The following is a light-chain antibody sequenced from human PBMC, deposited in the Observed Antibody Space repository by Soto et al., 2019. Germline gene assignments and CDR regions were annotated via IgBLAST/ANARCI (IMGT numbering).Light chain of an antibody. CDR1: ESIRHY. J-gene: IGKJ5*01. CDR2: NXS. Sequence: IVLTQSQATMALSPGARATVSXRARESIRHYFAWDQQHHGXAPRXXXDNXSTMATGSPARLSGSGSATDFTLTIGSLEPEDFAIYYCQQRSNWTSTFGQGTRLEIK. CDR3: QQRSNWTST. V-gene: IGKV3-11*01.